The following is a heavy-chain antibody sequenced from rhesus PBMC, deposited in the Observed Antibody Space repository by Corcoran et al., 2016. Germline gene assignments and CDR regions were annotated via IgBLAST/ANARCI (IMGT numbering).Heavy chain of an antibody. Sequence: QVQLQESGPGMVKPSATLSLTCAVSGGSISSGYSYWTWIRKSPGKGLGWIGGIYRNSDSTTYNPSLKSRVIISKDASENQFSLRLNSVTAADTAVYFCARNLGYWGQGVLVTVSS. V-gene: IGHV4S12*01. J-gene: IGHJ4*01. CDR1: GGSISSGYSY. CDR2: IYRNSDST. CDR3: ARNLGY.